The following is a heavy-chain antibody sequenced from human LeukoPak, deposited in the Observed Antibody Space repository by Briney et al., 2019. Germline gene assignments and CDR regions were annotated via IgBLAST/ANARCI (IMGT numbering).Heavy chain of an antibody. CDR2: ISNTYSAI. D-gene: IGHD2-21*02. J-gene: IGHJ4*02. V-gene: IGHV3-21*06. Sequence: PGGSLRLSCAASGFSVSNYGVIWVRQAPGKGLEWVSCISNTYSAIYYADSVKGRFTVSRDNAKNSVYLQMNSLTVEDTAVYYCARDPTSDRFQYFDFWGQGALVTVSS. CDR3: ARDPTSDRFQYFDF. CDR1: GFSVSNYG.